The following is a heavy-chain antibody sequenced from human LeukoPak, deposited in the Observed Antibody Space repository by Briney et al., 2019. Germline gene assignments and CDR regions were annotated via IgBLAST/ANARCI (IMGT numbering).Heavy chain of an antibody. CDR1: GYSFPNYW. J-gene: IGHJ6*02. CDR3: ARRAGRGRGDMDV. Sequence: GESLKISCKGSGYSFPNYWIAWVRQMPGKGLECMGIIYPGDSDTTYSPSFQGQVTISADKSISTAYLQWSSLKASDTAMYYCARRAGRGRGDMDVWGQGTTVTVSS. D-gene: IGHD6-19*01. V-gene: IGHV5-51*01. CDR2: IYPGDSDT.